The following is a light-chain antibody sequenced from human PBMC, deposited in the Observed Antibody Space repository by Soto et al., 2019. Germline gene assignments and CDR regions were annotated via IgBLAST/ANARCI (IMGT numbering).Light chain of an antibody. Sequence: DIVMTQSPDSLAVSLGERATINCKSSQSVIFSSNDKDYLAWYQQKPGQPPKLLIFWATTRDSGVPDRFSGSGSGHDFTLTISSLQAEDVAVYSCQHYHTTPFTFGPGTRVEIK. CDR1: QSVIFSSNDKDY. J-gene: IGKJ3*01. CDR2: WAT. V-gene: IGKV4-1*01. CDR3: QHYHTTPFT.